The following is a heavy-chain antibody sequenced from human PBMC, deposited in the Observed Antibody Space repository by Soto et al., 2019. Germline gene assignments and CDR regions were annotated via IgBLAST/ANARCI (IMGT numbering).Heavy chain of an antibody. D-gene: IGHD5-12*01. V-gene: IGHV4-34*01. CDR3: ARSKRGPSLDY. J-gene: IGHJ4*02. CDR1: GGSFSGYY. CDR2: INHSGST. Sequence: QVQLQQWGAGLLKPSETLSLSCAVYGGSFSGYYWSWIRQPPGKGLEWIGEINHSGSTNYNPSLKSRVTISVDTSKNQFSLKLSSVTAAETAVYYCARSKRGPSLDYWGQGTLVTVSS.